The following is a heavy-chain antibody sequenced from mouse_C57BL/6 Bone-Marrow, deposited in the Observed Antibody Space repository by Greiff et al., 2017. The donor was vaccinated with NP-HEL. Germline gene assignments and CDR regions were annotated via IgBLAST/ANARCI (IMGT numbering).Heavy chain of an antibody. J-gene: IGHJ2*01. D-gene: IGHD1-1*01. CDR2: IYPGSGST. CDR1: GYTFTSYW. CDR3: ARRGTVVAPFDY. V-gene: IGHV1-55*01. Sequence: QVQLKQPGAELVKPGASVKMSCKASGYTFTSYWITWVKQRPGQGLEWIGDIYPGSGSTNDNEKFKSKATLTVDTSSSTAYMQRSSLTSEDSAVYYCARRGTVVAPFDYWGQGTTLTVSS.